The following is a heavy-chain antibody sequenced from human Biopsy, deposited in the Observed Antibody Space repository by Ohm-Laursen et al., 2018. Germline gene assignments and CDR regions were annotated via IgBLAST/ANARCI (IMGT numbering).Heavy chain of an antibody. CDR3: ARMFARLGSCSGGTCYPGDDY. D-gene: IGHD2-15*01. CDR1: GFTFSDHY. CDR2: SRNKAKGYTT. Sequence: SLRLSCSASGFTFSDHYMEWVRQAPGRGLEWVGRSRNKAKGYTTEYAASVKGRFTISRDESETSMYLQMSGLKTEDTAVYYCARMFARLGSCSGGTCYPGDDYWGQGTLVTVSS. V-gene: IGHV3-72*01. J-gene: IGHJ4*02.